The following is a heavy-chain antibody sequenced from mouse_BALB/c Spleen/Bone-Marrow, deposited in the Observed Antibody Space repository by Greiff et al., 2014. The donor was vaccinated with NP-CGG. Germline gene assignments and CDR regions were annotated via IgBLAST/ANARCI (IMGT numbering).Heavy chain of an antibody. CDR2: IDPANGNT. CDR3: ASYCYGDYFDY. J-gene: IGHJ2*01. D-gene: IGHD1-1*01. V-gene: IGHV14-3*02. CDR1: GFNIKDTY. Sequence: EVQLQQSGAELVKPGASVKLSCTASGFNIKDTYMHWVKQRPEQGLEWIGRIDPANGNTKYDPKFQGKATITADTSSNTAYLQLSSLTSEDAAAYFCASYCYGDYFDYWGQGTTLTVSS.